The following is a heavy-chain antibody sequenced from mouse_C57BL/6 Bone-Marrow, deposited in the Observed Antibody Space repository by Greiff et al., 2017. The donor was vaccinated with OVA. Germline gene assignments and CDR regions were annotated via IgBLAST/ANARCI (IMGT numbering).Heavy chain of an antibody. J-gene: IGHJ4*01. CDR2: INPGSGGT. V-gene: IGHV1-54*01. Sequence: VQLQQSGAELVRPGTSVKVSCKASGYAFTNYLIEWVKQRPGQGLEWIGVINPGSGGTNYNEKFKGKATLTADKSSSTAYMQLSSRTSEDAAVDFCARNGREAMDYWGQGTSVTVSS. CDR1: GYAFTNYL. CDR3: ARNGREAMDY.